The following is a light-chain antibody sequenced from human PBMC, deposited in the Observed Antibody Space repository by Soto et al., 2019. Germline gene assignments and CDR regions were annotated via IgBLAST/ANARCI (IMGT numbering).Light chain of an antibody. V-gene: IGLV2-8*01. CDR1: SSDVGRYSY. J-gene: IGLJ2*01. Sequence: QSALTQPPSASGSPGQSVTISCTGTSSDVGRYSYVSWYQQHPGKAPKLMIYEVSKRPSGVPDRFSGSKSGNAASLTVSGLQAEDEADYYCTSYAGSNNWVVFGGGTKLTVL. CDR2: EVS. CDR3: TSYAGSNNWVV.